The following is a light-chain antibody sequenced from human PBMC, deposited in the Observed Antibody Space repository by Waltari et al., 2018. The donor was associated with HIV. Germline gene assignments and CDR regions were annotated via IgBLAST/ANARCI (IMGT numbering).Light chain of an antibody. J-gene: IGLJ2*01. CDR3: SSYTSTSIPV. CDR1: NSDVGDYNY. CDR2: EVS. V-gene: IGLV2-14*01. Sequence: QSALTQPASVSGSPGQSLTISCTGTNSDVGDYNYVSRYQPHPGKSPKLMICEVSDRPSGVSNRFSGSKSGNTASLTIAGLQAEDEADYYCSSYTSTSIPVFGGGTKLTVL.